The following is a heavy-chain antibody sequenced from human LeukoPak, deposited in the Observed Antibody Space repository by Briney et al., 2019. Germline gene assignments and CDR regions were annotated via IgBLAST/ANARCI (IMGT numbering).Heavy chain of an antibody. Sequence: PSQTLSLTCTVSGVSITSGTYYWTWIRQPAGKGLEWIGRIYSTGRVNYNPSLKSRVTMLLDTSKNHISLKLTSVTAADTAIYFCARASETAMITLWGQGTLVTVSS. CDR1: GVSITSGTYY. CDR3: ARASETAMITL. V-gene: IGHV4-61*02. CDR2: IYSTGRV. D-gene: IGHD5-18*01. J-gene: IGHJ4*02.